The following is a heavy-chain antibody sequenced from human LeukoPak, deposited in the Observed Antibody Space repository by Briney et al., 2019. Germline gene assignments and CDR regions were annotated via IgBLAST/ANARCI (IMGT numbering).Heavy chain of an antibody. D-gene: IGHD3-16*02. V-gene: IGHV4-34*01. CDR1: GVSFSGYY. J-gene: IGHJ4*02. CDR2: INHSGST. Sequence: SETLSLTCAVYGVSFSGYYWSWIRQPPGKGLEWIGEINHSGSTNYNPSLKSRVTVSVDTSKNQFSLKLSSVTAADTAVYYCAREGLSPYFDYWGQGTLVTVSS. CDR3: AREGLSPYFDY.